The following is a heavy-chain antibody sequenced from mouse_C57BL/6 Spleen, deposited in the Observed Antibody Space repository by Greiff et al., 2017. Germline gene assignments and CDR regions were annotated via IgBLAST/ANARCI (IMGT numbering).Heavy chain of an antibody. V-gene: IGHV3-6*01. CDR2: ISYDGSN. J-gene: IGHJ4*01. D-gene: IGHD2-1*01. Sequence: EVKLMESGPGLVKPSQSLSLTCSVTGYSITSGYYWNWIRQFPGNKLEWMGYISYDGSNNYNPSLKTRISITRDTSKNQFFLKLNSVTTEDTATYYCASFYSYWGQGTSVTVSS. CDR1: GYSITSGYY. CDR3: ASFYSY.